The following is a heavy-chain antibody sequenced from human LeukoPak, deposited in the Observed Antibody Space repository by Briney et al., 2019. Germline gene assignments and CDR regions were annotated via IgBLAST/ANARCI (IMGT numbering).Heavy chain of an antibody. J-gene: IGHJ5*01. CDR2: IRSSRWTI. CDR1: GFPFSSYS. CDR3: ARDPPLYDILTGYSNWFDS. V-gene: IGHV3-48*01. Sequence: QPGGSLRLSCAASGFPFSSYSMNWVRHARGRGLEWGSYIRSSRWTIYYAESMKDRYNNYRDNAKNSLYLQMNSLRAEDAVVYYCARDPPLYDILTGYSNWFDSWGQGTLVTVSS. D-gene: IGHD3-9*01.